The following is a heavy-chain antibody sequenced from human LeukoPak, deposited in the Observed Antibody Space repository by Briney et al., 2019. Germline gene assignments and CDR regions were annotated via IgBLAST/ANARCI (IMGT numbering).Heavy chain of an antibody. CDR2: INSDGSST. J-gene: IGHJ5*02. V-gene: IGHV3-74*01. D-gene: IGHD3-10*01. CDR1: GFTFSSYW. CDR3: ASLWFGELDNWFDP. Sequence: PGGSLRLSCAASGFTFSSYWMHWVRQAPGKGLVWVSRINSDGSSTSYADSVKGRFTISRDNAKNTLYLQMNSLRAEDTAVYYCASLWFGELDNWFDPWGQGTLVTVSS.